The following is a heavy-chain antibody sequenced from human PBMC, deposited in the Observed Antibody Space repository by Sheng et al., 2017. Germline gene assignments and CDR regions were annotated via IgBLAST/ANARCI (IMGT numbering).Heavy chain of an antibody. D-gene: IGHD3-10*01. Sequence: EVQLVESGGGLVQPGESLRLSCAASGFTFNSYWMTWVRQAPGKGLEWVANMNPDGTEKYYVDSVRGRFTISRDNAKNSLYLQMNSPRGEDTAVYYCARDRGYAAFDVWGQGTMVTVSS. CDR2: MNPDGTEK. V-gene: IGHV3-7*01. CDR1: GFTFNSYW. J-gene: IGHJ3*01. CDR3: ARDRGYAAFDV.